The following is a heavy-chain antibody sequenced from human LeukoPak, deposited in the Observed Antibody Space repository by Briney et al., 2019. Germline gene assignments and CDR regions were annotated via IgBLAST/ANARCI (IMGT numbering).Heavy chain of an antibody. Sequence: ASVKVSCKASMYTFTGYYVHWVRQAPGQGLEWMGWINPDSGGTNYVQKFLGRITMHRDTHISTAYMELSRLRSDDTAVYYGARGPYNWKYRWFDPWGQGTLVTVSS. J-gene: IGHJ5*02. CDR3: ARGPYNWKYRWFDP. CDR1: MYTFTGYY. V-gene: IGHV1-2*02. CDR2: INPDSGGT. D-gene: IGHD1-20*01.